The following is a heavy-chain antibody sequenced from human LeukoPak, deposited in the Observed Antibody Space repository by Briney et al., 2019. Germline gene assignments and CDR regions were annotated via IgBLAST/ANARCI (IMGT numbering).Heavy chain of an antibody. CDR2: IYYSGST. V-gene: IGHV4-59*01. J-gene: IGHJ4*02. CDR3: ARGSGYSYGPDY. CDR1: GGSISSYY. D-gene: IGHD5-18*01. Sequence: PSETLSLTCTVPGGSISSYYWSWIRQPPGKGLEWIGYIYYSGSTNYNPSLKSRVTISVDTSKNQFSLKLSSVTAADTAVYYCARGSGYSYGPDYWGQGTLVTVSS.